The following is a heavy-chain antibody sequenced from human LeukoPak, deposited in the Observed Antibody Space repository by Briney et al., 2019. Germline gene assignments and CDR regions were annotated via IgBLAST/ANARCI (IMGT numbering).Heavy chain of an antibody. CDR1: GYTFTSYG. J-gene: IGHJ4*02. Sequence: ASVKVSCKASGYTFTSYGISWVRQAPGQGLEGMGWMSAYNGNTNYAQNLQGRVTMTTDTSTSTAYVELRSLRSDDTAVYYCARAPSVRVGATTATDWGQGTLVTVSS. D-gene: IGHD1-26*01. CDR2: MSAYNGNT. CDR3: ARAPSVRVGATTATD. V-gene: IGHV1-18*01.